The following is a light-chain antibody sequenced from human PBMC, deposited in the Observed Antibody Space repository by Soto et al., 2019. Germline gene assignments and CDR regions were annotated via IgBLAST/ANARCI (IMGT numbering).Light chain of an antibody. J-gene: IGKJ3*01. CDR1: QSVSSN. Sequence: EIVMTQSPATLSVSPGERATLSCRATQSVSSNLAWYHHKPGQAPRLLIFDASTRATGVPARFSGSGYRTEFTLTISSLQSEDFGVYYCQQYNDWPLFTFGPGTKVDIK. CDR2: DAS. CDR3: QQYNDWPLFT. V-gene: IGKV3-15*01.